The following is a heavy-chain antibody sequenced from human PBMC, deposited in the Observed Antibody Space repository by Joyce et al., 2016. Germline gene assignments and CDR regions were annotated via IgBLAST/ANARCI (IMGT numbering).Heavy chain of an antibody. CDR2: NKQHSSDT. Sequence: QVQSVQSGAAVKRPGASVKVSCTTSDYTFTDYNVHWVRLTPGRGLEWLGRNKQHSSDTNYGERFKGRVSMTRDTSITTAYMELSGLKSDDTGVYYCARERRDYIWGSYRFSNSFDYWGQGTLVTVSS. D-gene: IGHD3-16*02. J-gene: IGHJ4*03. V-gene: IGHV1-2*05. CDR1: DYTFTDYN. CDR3: ARERRDYIWGSYRFSNSFDY.